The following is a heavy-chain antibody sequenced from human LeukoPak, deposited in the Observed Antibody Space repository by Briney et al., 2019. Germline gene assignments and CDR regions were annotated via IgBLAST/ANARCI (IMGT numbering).Heavy chain of an antibody. V-gene: IGHV3-7*01. J-gene: IGHJ6*03. Sequence: GGSLRLSCAASGFTFSSYWMSWVRQAPGKGLEWVANIKQDGSEKYYVDSVKGRFTISRDNAKNSLYLQMNSMSAEDTAVYYCARVYSSGWSYYYYYMDVWGKGTTVTVSS. CDR3: ARVYSSGWSYYYYYMDV. CDR2: IKQDGSEK. D-gene: IGHD6-19*01. CDR1: GFTFSSYW.